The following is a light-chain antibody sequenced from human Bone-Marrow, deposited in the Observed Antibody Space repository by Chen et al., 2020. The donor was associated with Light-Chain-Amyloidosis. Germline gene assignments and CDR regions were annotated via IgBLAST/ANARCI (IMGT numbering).Light chain of an antibody. CDR1: SSDVGGDNK. V-gene: IGLV2-14*01. Sequence: QSALTQPASVSGSPGPSITISCTGTSSDVGGDNKVSWYQQPTDKPPKLTIYEVTNRTTLVPERFSGARSDNTASLTVSVRQTEDEAEYFCSSYTITNTLVSGSGTRVTVL. CDR2: EVT. J-gene: IGLJ1*01. CDR3: SSYTITNTLV.